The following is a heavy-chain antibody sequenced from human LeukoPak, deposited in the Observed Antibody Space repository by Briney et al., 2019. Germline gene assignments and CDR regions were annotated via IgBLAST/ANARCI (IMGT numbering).Heavy chain of an antibody. CDR3: ARERERFLNF. Sequence: SGGSLRLSCAASGFTFSSYAMHWVRQAPGKGLEWVAFISYDGGNKYYADSVKGRFTISRDNSKNTLYLQMNSLRAEDTAVYSCARERERFLNFWGQGTLVTVSS. D-gene: IGHD3-3*01. CDR1: GFTFSSYA. CDR2: ISYDGGNK. J-gene: IGHJ4*02. V-gene: IGHV3-30*04.